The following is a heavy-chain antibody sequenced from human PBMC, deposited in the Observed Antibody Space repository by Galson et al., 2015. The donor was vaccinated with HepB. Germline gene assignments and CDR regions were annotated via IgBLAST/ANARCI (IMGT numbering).Heavy chain of an antibody. CDR2: LSNIGGNK. CDR3: ARGTSSSWYLDY. Sequence: CAASGFTFSSYWTHWVRQAPGKGLEWVAVLSNIGGNKYYADSVKGRFTISGDNSKNTLYLQMNSLKASDTAMYYCARGTSSSWYLDYWGQGTLVTVSS. J-gene: IGHJ4*02. D-gene: IGHD6-13*01. V-gene: IGHV3-30*03. CDR1: GFTFSSYW.